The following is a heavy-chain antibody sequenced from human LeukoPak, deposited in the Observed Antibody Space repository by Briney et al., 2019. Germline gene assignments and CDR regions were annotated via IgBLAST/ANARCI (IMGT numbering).Heavy chain of an antibody. V-gene: IGHV3-23*01. D-gene: IGHD3-10*01. CDR3: AKGMEYYYGSGSYPDI. J-gene: IGHJ3*02. CDR1: GVTFSSYA. Sequence: PGGSLRLSCAASGVTFSSYAMSWVRQAPGKGLEWVSAISGSGGSTYYADSVKGRFTISRDNSKNTLYLQMNSLRAEDTAVYYCAKGMEYYYGSGSYPDIWGQGTMVTVSS. CDR2: ISGSGGST.